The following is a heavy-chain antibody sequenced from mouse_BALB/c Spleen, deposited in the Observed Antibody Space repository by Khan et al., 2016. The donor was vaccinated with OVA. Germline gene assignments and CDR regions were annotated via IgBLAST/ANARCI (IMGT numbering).Heavy chain of an antibody. Sequence: QVQLKESGPGLVAPSQSLSITCTVSGFSLSRYNIHWVRQPPGKGLEWLGMIWGGGGTDYNSTLQSRLSISKHNSKSQVFLKMNSLQTDDSAMDYCARAYYRYDGYYAMDYWGQGTSVTVSS. V-gene: IGHV2-6-4*01. CDR2: IWGGGGT. J-gene: IGHJ4*01. CDR1: GFSLSRYN. CDR3: ARAYYRYDGYYAMDY. D-gene: IGHD2-14*01.